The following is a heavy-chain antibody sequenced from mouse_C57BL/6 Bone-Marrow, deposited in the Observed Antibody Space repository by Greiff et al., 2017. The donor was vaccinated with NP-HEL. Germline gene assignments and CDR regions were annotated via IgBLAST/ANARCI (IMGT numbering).Heavy chain of an antibody. D-gene: IGHD2-3*01. Sequence: QVQLQQSGAELVKPGASVKLSCKASGYTFTSYWMQWVNQRPGQGLEWIGEIDPSDSYTNYNQKFKGKATLTVDTSSSTAYMQLSSLTSEDSAVYYCARPYDGYSYFDYWGQGTTLTVSS. CDR3: ARPYDGYSYFDY. CDR1: GYTFTSYW. V-gene: IGHV1-50*01. CDR2: IDPSDSYT. J-gene: IGHJ2*01.